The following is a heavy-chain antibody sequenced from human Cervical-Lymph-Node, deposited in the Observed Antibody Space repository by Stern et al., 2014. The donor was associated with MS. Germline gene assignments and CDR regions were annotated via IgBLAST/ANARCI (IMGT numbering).Heavy chain of an antibody. CDR3: ALSAETSDRWYSLGYDL. D-gene: IGHD6-13*01. J-gene: IGHJ5*02. CDR1: VGTFSKFP. V-gene: IGHV1-69*01. Sequence: VQLVQSGAEVTKPGASVKVSCKASVGTFSKFPSSWVRQAPGQGLEWMGGILPVCGTPTYAQEFRGMVAITADVSTSTVYMELSSLRSDDTAVYYCALSAETSDRWYSLGYDLWGQETLVTVSS. CDR2: ILPVCGTP.